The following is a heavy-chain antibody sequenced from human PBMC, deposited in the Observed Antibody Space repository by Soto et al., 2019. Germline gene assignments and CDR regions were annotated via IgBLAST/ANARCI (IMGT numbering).Heavy chain of an antibody. CDR3: AKDITMVRGVILTTYYGMDV. Sequence: GGSLRLSCAASGFTFSSYGMHWVRQAPGKGLEWVAVISYDGSNKYYADSVKGRFTISRDNSKNTLYLQMNSLRAEDTAVYYCAKDITMVRGVILTTYYGMDVWGQGTTVTVSS. V-gene: IGHV3-30*18. J-gene: IGHJ6*02. CDR1: GFTFSSYG. D-gene: IGHD3-10*01. CDR2: ISYDGSNK.